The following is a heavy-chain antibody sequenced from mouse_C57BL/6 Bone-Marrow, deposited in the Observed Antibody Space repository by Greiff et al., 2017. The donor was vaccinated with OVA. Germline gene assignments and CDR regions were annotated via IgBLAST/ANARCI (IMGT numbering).Heavy chain of an antibody. CDR2: ISSGSSTI. J-gene: IGHJ3*01. Sequence: EVKLVESGGGLVKPGGSLKLSCAASGFTFSDYGMHWVRQAPEKGLEWVAYISSGSSTIYYADTVKCRFTISRDNAKNTLFLQMTSLRSEDTAMYYCARRWLLPWFAYWGQGTLVTVSA. CDR1: GFTFSDYG. D-gene: IGHD2-3*01. CDR3: ARRWLLPWFAY. V-gene: IGHV5-17*01.